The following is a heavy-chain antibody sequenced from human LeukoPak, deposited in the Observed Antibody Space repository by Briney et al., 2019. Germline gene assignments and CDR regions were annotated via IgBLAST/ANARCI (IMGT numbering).Heavy chain of an antibody. CDR1: GGTFSSYS. Sequence: SVKLACKAAGGTFSSYSISWERQAHGQLLEWMGGIIPIFGNANYAQKLEGRVTITTDASPNTAYMALGSVLSEGTAVSYCAKATYYYDCRENWFDPWGQGTLVTVSS. D-gene: IGHD3-22*01. CDR2: IIPIFGNA. J-gene: IGHJ5*02. V-gene: IGHV1-69*05. CDR3: AKATYYYDCRENWFDP.